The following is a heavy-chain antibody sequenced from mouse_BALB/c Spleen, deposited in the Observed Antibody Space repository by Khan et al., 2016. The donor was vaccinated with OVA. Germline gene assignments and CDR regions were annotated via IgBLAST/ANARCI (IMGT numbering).Heavy chain of an antibody. D-gene: IGHD2-13*01. J-gene: IGHJ1*01. Sequence: VQLQESGPGLVQPSQSLSITCTVSGFSLSSYGVHWVRQSPGKGLEWLGVIWSGGSTDSNAAFISRLSISKDNSKSQVFFKMNSLQANDTAIYYCARNGDYVHWYFDVWGAGTTVTVSS. V-gene: IGHV2-2*02. CDR2: IWSGGST. CDR3: ARNGDYVHWYFDV. CDR1: GFSLSSYG.